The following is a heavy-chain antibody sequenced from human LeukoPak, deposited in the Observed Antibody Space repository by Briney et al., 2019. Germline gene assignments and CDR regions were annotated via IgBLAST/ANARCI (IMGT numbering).Heavy chain of an antibody. CDR1: GGTFSSYA. J-gene: IGHJ2*01. Sequence: ASVKVSCKASGGTFSSYAISWVRQAPGQGLEWMGVIIPIFGTANYAQKFQGRVTMTRDTSTSTVYMELSSLRSEDTAVYYCARDGVGATPWYFDLWGRGTLVTVSS. CDR3: ARDGVGATPWYFDL. D-gene: IGHD1-26*01. V-gene: IGHV1-69*05. CDR2: IIPIFGTA.